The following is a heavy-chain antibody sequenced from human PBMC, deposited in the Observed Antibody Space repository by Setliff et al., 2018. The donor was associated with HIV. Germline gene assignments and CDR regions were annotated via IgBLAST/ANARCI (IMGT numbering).Heavy chain of an antibody. J-gene: IGHJ5*02. V-gene: IGHV4-59*08. CDR2: IYYSGST. CDR3: ARGGLGKGFDP. Sequence: SETLSLTCTVSGGSISSYYWSWIRQPPGKGLEWIGYIYYSGSTNYNPSLKSRVTISVDTSKNQFSLKLSSVTAADTAVYYCARGGLGKGFDPWGQGTLVTVSS. CDR1: GGSISSYY. D-gene: IGHD3-16*01.